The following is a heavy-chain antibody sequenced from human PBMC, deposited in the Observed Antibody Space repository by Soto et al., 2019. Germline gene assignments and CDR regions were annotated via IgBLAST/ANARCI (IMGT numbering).Heavy chain of an antibody. V-gene: IGHV1-8*01. CDR1: GYTFTSYD. Sequence: ASVKVSCKASGYTFTSYDINWVRQATGQGLEWMGWMNPNSGNTGYAQKFQGRVTMTRNTSISTAYMELSSLRSEDTAVYYCAILRGSGSYFYYYYYYYMDVWGKGTTVTVSS. J-gene: IGHJ6*03. CDR2: MNPNSGNT. CDR3: AILRGSGSYFYYYYYYYMDV. D-gene: IGHD3-10*01.